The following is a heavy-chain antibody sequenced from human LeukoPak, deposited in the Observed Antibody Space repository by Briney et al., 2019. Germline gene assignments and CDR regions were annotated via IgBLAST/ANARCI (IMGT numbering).Heavy chain of an antibody. Sequence: GGSLRLSCSASGFTFSSYAMHWVRQAPGKGLEYVSATSSNGGSTYYADSVKGRFTISRDNSKNTLYLQMSSLRAEDTAVYYCVKAGIVVVPAAIGYWYFDLWGRGTLVTVSS. CDR3: VKAGIVVVPAAIGYWYFDL. CDR1: GFTFSSYA. J-gene: IGHJ2*01. V-gene: IGHV3-64D*06. D-gene: IGHD2-2*01. CDR2: TSSNGGST.